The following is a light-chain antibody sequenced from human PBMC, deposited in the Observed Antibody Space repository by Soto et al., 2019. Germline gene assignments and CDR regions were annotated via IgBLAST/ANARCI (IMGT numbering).Light chain of an antibody. V-gene: IGKV3-20*01. J-gene: IGKJ1*01. CDR2: ATS. CDR1: QTVNSDY. Sequence: IVLTQSPGTLSLSPLETASLSFMASQTVNSDYLAWFQQRPGQAPRLLIFATSRRATDIPDRFSGSGSGTDFTLAIRRLEPEDFAVYYCHQFGYSPRTFGQGTKVDIK. CDR3: HQFGYSPRT.